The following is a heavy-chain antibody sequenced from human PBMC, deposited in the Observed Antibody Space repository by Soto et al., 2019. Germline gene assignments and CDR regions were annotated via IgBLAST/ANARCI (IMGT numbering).Heavy chain of an antibody. CDR1: GDTFSSYG. J-gene: IGHJ5*02. CDR2: INAANGDT. D-gene: IGHD6-13*01. Sequence: GASVKVSCKASGDTFSSYGISWVRQAPGQRLEWMGWINAANGDTKYSPKFQGRVTITRDTSASTAYMELSSLRSEDTAVYYCVRRHVSATGIDWFDPWGQGTLVTVSS. CDR3: VRRHVSATGIDWFDP. V-gene: IGHV1-3*01.